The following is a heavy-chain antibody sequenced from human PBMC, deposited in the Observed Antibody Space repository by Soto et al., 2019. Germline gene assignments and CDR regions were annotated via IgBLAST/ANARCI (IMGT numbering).Heavy chain of an antibody. V-gene: IGHV3-53*01. CDR3: SCARETEYSSAIIFDI. J-gene: IGHJ4*02. CDR2: IYSAGGT. CDR1: GPTVSSSY. Sequence: PGGSLRLSCAASGPTVSSSYMSWVRQAPGKGLQRVSVIYSAGGTYYANSVKGRFTISRNISTNMVYLQMSSLADEDTAVYYCSCARETEYSSAIIFDIWGQGALVTVSS. D-gene: IGHD5-18*01.